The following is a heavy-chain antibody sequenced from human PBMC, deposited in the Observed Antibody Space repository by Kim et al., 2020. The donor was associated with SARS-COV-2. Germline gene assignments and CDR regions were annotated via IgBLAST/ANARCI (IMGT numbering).Heavy chain of an antibody. V-gene: IGHV3-74*01. CDR3: TGTGSYGY. Sequence: GRRTDYADSVKGQFTISRDNAKNTLYLQMNSLRAEDAAVYYCTGTGSYGYWGQGTLVTVSS. D-gene: IGHD1-26*01. J-gene: IGHJ4*02. CDR2: GRRT.